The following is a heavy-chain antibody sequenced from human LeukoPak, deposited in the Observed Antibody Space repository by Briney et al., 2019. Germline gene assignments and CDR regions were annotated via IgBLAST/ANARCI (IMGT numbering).Heavy chain of an antibody. D-gene: IGHD5-12*01. CDR3: ARVDIVANSDY. CDR2: INPSGGST. V-gene: IGHV1-46*01. J-gene: IGHJ4*02. CDR1: GYTFTSYY. Sequence: ASVKVSCKTSGYTFTSYYMHWLRQAPGQGLEWMGTINPSGGSTTYAQKFQGRVTMTTDTSTSTAYMELRSLRSDDTAVYYCARVDIVANSDYWGQGTLVTVSS.